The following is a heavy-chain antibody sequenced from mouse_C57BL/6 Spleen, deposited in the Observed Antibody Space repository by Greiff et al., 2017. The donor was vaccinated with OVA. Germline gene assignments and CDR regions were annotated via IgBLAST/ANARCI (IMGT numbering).Heavy chain of an antibody. J-gene: IGHJ4*01. CDR2: IYPGGGYT. Sequence: VQLQQSGAELVRPGTSVKMSCKASGYTFTNYWIGWAKQRPGHGLEWIGDIYPGGGYTNYNEKFKGKATLTADKSSSTAYMQFSSLTSEDSASYYCARGELHAMDDWGQGTSVTVSS. D-gene: IGHD2-1*01. CDR1: GYTFTNYW. CDR3: ARGELHAMDD. V-gene: IGHV1-63*01.